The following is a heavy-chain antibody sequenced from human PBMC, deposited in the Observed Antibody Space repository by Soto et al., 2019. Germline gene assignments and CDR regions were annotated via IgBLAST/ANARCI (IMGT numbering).Heavy chain of an antibody. CDR1: GFPFSSYA. V-gene: IGHV3-23*01. D-gene: IGHD2-2*02. Sequence: PGGSLRLSCAASGFPFSSYAMSWVRQSPGKGLEWVSAISGSGGSTYYADSVKGRFNISRDNSKNTLYLQMNSLRAEDTAVYYCAKDTEARYPHMTLFDYWGQGTLVTVSS. CDR2: ISGSGGST. CDR3: AKDTEARYPHMTLFDY. J-gene: IGHJ4*02.